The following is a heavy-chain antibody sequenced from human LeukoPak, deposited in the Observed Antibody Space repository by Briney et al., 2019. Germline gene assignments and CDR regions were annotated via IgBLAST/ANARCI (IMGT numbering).Heavy chain of an antibody. CDR3: AREAHSSWSEYFQH. Sequence: PGRSLRLSCAASGFTFSSYNMHWVRQAPGKGLEWVVVISSDGSSKYYADSVKGRFTISRDNSNNTLYLQMNSLTTEDTAVYYCAREAHSSWSEYFQHWGQGTLVTVSS. J-gene: IGHJ1*01. CDR2: ISSDGSSK. V-gene: IGHV3-30-3*01. D-gene: IGHD6-13*01. CDR1: GFTFSSYN.